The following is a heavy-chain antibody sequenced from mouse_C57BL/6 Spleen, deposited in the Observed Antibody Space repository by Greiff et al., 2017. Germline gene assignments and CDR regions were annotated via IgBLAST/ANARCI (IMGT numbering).Heavy chain of an antibody. CDR3: ARFITTVVDYFDY. V-gene: IGHV1-64*01. CDR2: IHPNSGST. Sequence: QVQLQQPGAELVKPGASVKLSCTASGYTFTSYWMHWVKQRPGQGLEWIGMIHPNSGSTNYNEKFKSKATLTVDKSSSTAYMQLSSLTSEDSAVYYCARFITTVVDYFDYWGQGTTLTVSS. D-gene: IGHD1-1*01. CDR1: GYTFTSYW. J-gene: IGHJ2*01.